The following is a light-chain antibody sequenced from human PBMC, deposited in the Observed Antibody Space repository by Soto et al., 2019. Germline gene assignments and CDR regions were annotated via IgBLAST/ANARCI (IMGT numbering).Light chain of an antibody. CDR2: DVS. J-gene: IGLJ1*01. Sequence: QSALTQPASVSWSPGQSITISCTGTSSDVGRYNFVSWYQQHPGKAPKLMIYDVSNRPSGVSNRFSGSKSDNTASLTISWLQAEDEADYYCSSYTSSTTDVFGTGTKVTVL. CDR3: SSYTSSTTDV. V-gene: IGLV2-14*01. CDR1: SSDVGRYNF.